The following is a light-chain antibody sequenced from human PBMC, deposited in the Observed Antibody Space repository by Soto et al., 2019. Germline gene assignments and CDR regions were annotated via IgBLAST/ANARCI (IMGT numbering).Light chain of an antibody. Sequence: EIVMTQSPATLSVSPGERATLSCRASQSISTNLAWYQQKAGQAPRLLIYGASTRATGIPGRFSGSGSGTDFTLTISSLKSEDFAVYSCQKYGNWPYTFGQGTKLEIK. CDR3: QKYGNWPYT. CDR2: GAS. CDR1: QSISTN. J-gene: IGKJ2*01. V-gene: IGKV3-15*01.